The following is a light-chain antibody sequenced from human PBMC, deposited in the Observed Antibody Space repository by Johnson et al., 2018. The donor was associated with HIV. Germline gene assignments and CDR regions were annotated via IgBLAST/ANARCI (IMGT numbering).Light chain of an antibody. V-gene: IGLV1-51*01. J-gene: IGLJ1*01. CDR3: GTLDSSLSAEV. CDR1: SSNIGNNY. Sequence: QSVLTQPPSVSAAPGQKVTISCSGSSSNIGNNYLSWYQHLPGTAPRLLIYDNNKRPSGIPDRFSGSKSGTSATLGITGLQTGDEADYYCGTLDSSLSAEVFGTGTKVTVL. CDR2: DNN.